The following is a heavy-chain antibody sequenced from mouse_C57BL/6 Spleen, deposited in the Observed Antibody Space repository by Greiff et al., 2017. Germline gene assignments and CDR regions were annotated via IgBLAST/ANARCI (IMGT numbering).Heavy chain of an antibody. CDR1: GFTFSDYG. CDR2: ISSGSSTI. J-gene: IGHJ2*01. Sequence: EVKLMESGGGLVKPGGSLKLSCAASGFTFSDYGMHWVRQAPEKGLEWVAYISSGSSTIYYADTVKGRFTISRDNANTTLFLQMTSLRSEDTAMYYCARNFFITTVVDSLDYWGQGTTLTVSS. CDR3: ARNFFITTVVDSLDY. V-gene: IGHV5-17*01. D-gene: IGHD1-1*01.